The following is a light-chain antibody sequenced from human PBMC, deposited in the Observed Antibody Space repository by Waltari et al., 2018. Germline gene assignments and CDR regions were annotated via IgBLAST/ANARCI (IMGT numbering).Light chain of an antibody. Sequence: SSELTQDPAVSVALGQTVRITCQGDSLRHSYASWYQQQPGQAPVVVILGKNNRPSGIPDRFSGSSSGSTSFLTITGAQAEDEADYYCNSRDSSTNHVVFGGGTKLTVL. J-gene: IGLJ3*02. CDR1: SLRHSY. CDR2: GKN. V-gene: IGLV3-19*01. CDR3: NSRDSSTNHVV.